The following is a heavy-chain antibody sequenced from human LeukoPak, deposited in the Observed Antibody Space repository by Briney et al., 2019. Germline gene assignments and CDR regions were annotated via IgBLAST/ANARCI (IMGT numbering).Heavy chain of an antibody. Sequence: PSETLSLTCAVYGGSFSGYYWSWIRQPPGKGLEWIGEINHSGSTTYNPSLKSRVTISVDTSKNQFSLKLNSVTAADTAVYYCASRPRNTGSYDGPPGLDYWGRGTLVTVSS. D-gene: IGHD1-26*01. V-gene: IGHV4-34*01. CDR1: GGSFSGYY. J-gene: IGHJ4*02. CDR3: ASRPRNTGSYDGPPGLDY. CDR2: INHSGST.